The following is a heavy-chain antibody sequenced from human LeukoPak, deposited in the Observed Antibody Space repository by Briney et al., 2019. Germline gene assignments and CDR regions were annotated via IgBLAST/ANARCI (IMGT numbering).Heavy chain of an antibody. CDR2: ISYDGSNK. J-gene: IGHJ4*02. Sequence: PGRSLRLSCAASGFTFSSYGMHWVRQAPGKGLEWVAVISYDGSNKYYADSVKGRFTISRDNSKNTLYLQMNSLRVEDTAVYYCAKTYSRESGYDFFFHYWGQGTRVTVSS. D-gene: IGHD5-12*01. CDR3: AKTYSRESGYDFFFHY. CDR1: GFTFSSYG. V-gene: IGHV3-30*18.